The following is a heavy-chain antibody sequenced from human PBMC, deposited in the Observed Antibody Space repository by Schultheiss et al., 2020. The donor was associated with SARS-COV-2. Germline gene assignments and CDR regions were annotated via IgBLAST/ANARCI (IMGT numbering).Heavy chain of an antibody. V-gene: IGHV5-51*01. J-gene: IGHJ6*02. CDR3: ARSGKKQQLVPSYYYGMDV. D-gene: IGHD6-13*01. Sequence: GESLKISCKGSGYSFTSYWIGWLRQMPGKGREWMGIIYPGDSETRYSPSFQGQVTISADKSISTAYLQWSSLKASDTAMYYCARSGKKQQLVPSYYYGMDVWGQGTTVTVSS. CDR2: IYPGDSET. CDR1: GYSFTSYW.